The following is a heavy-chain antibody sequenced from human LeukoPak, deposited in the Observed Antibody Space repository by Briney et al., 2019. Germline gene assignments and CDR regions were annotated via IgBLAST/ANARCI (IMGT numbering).Heavy chain of an antibody. D-gene: IGHD3-10*01. CDR3: ARDRYYGSGSYYNHYYGMDV. CDR2: IYTSGST. V-gene: IGHV4-4*07. CDR1: GGSISSYY. J-gene: IGHJ6*02. Sequence: SETLSLTCTVSGGSISSYYWSWIRQPAGKGLEWIGRIYTSGSTNYNPSLKSRVAMSVDTSKNQFSLKLSSVTAADTAVYYCARDRYYGSGSYYNHYYGMDVWGQGTTVTVSS.